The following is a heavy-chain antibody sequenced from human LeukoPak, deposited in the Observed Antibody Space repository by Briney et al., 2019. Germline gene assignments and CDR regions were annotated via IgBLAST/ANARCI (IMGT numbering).Heavy chain of an antibody. Sequence: PGGSLRLSCAASGFTFSSYWMTWVRQAPGKGLEWVANIKHNGDELNYVDSVEDRFTISRDNAKNSLYLHMTSRRAEDTAVYYCARELGTFDSWGQGTLVTVSS. CDR1: GFTFSSYW. CDR2: IKHNGDEL. D-gene: IGHD3-3*02. CDR3: ARELGTFDS. J-gene: IGHJ4*02. V-gene: IGHV3-7*01.